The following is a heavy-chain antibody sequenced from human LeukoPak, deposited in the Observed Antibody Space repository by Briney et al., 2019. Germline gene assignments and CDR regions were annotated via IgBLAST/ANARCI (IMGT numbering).Heavy chain of an antibody. CDR3: ARVRATGAHDC. V-gene: IGHV4-34*01. D-gene: IGHD7-27*01. CDR2: INHSGST. Sequence: ESLRLSCAASGFTFSTYWMSWIRQPPGKGLEWIGEINHSGSTNYNPSLKSRVTISVDTSKNQFSLKLSSVTAADTAVYYCARVRATGAHDCWGQGTLVTVSS. J-gene: IGHJ4*02. CDR1: GFTFSTYW.